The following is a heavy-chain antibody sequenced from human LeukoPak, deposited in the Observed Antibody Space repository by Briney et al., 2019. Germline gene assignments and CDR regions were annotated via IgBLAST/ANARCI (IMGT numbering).Heavy chain of an antibody. J-gene: IGHJ4*02. D-gene: IGHD3-10*01. Sequence: GGSLRLSCAASGFMFSSYGMHWVRQAPGKGLEWVAFIRYDGSNKYSGDSVRGRFTISRDNSKNTLYLQINSLRAEDTAVYYCAKLSPTDTSGDYWGQGTLVTVSS. CDR1: GFMFSSYG. CDR3: AKLSPTDTSGDY. V-gene: IGHV3-30*02. CDR2: IRYDGSNK.